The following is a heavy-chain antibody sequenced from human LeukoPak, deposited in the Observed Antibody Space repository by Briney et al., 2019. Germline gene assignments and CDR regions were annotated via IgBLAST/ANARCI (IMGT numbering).Heavy chain of an antibody. CDR2: INPNSGGT. V-gene: IGHV1-2*02. CDR3: ARGPYYYGSGNYQNYFDY. Sequence: ASVKVSCKASGYTFTGYYMHWVRQAPGQGVEWMGWINPNSGGTNYAHKFQGRVTMTRDTSISTAYMELSSLRSDDTAVYYCARGPYYYGSGNYQNYFDYWGQGTLVTVSS. D-gene: IGHD3-10*01. CDR1: GYTFTGYY. J-gene: IGHJ4*02.